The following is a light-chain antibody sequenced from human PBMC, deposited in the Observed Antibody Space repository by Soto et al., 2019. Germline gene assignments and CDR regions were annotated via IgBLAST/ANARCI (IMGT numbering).Light chain of an antibody. CDR1: QSVSSGY. V-gene: IGKV3-20*01. J-gene: IGKJ1*01. CDR2: GAS. Sequence: IVLTHSPGTLSFSPGEIAALPVRASQSVSSGYLAWYQQKPGQAPGLLIYGASSRATGIPDRFSGSGSGTDFTLTISRLEPEDFAVYYCQQYGTSPRTFGQGTKVDIK. CDR3: QQYGTSPRT.